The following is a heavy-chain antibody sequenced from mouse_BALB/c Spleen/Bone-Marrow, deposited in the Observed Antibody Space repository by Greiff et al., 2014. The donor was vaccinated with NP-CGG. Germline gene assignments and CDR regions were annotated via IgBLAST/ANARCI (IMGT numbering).Heavy chain of an antibody. CDR2: IDPANGNT. CDR3: ASYRYAWYFDV. Sequence: VQLKESGAELVKPGASVKLSCTASGFNIKDTYMHWVKHRPEQGLEWIGRIDPANGNTKYDPKFQGKATITADTSSNTAYLQLSSLTSEDTAVYYCASYRYAWYFDVWGAGTTVTVSS. V-gene: IGHV14-3*02. CDR1: GFNIKDTY. J-gene: IGHJ1*01. D-gene: IGHD2-14*01.